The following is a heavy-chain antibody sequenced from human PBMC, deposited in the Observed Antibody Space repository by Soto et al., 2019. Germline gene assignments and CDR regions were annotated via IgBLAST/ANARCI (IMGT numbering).Heavy chain of an antibody. J-gene: IGHJ3*02. CDR2: ISAYNGNT. D-gene: IGHD6-13*01. Sequence: ASVKVSCEASGYTFTSYGISWLRESPGQVLEWMGWISAYNGNTNYAQKLQGRVTMTTDTSTSTAYMELRSLRSDDTAVYYCAIEDSSSWYGRSAFDIWGQGTMVTVSS. CDR3: AIEDSSSWYGRSAFDI. CDR1: GYTFTSYG. V-gene: IGHV1-18*04.